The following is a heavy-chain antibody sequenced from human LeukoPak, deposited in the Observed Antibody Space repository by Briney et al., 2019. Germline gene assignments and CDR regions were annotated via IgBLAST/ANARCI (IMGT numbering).Heavy chain of an antibody. V-gene: IGHV3-74*01. J-gene: IGHJ4*02. CDR1: GFTFSSYW. CDR3: ARLGPNYYDSSGYYRDY. D-gene: IGHD3-22*01. CDR2: INSDGSSP. Sequence: GGSLRLSCAASGFTFSSYWMHWVRQAPGKGLVWVSRINSDGSSPSYADSVKGRFTISRDNAKNTLYLQMNSLRAEDTAVYYCARLGPNYYDSSGYYRDYWGQGTLVTVSS.